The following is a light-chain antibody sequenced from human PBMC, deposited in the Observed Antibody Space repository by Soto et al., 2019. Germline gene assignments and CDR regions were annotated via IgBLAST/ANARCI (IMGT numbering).Light chain of an antibody. Sequence: QSALTQPPSASGTPGQRVTISCSGSSSNIGSNYVYWYQQLPGTAPKLLIYRNNQRPSGVPDRFSGSKSGTSASLAIIGLRSEDEADCYCAAWDDSMSGYVFGTGTKVTVL. V-gene: IGLV1-47*01. CDR3: AAWDDSMSGYV. CDR2: RNN. J-gene: IGLJ1*01. CDR1: SSNIGSNY.